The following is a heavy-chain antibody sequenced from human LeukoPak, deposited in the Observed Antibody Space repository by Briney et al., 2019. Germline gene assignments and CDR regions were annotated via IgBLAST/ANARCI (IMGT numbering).Heavy chain of an antibody. V-gene: IGHV3-23*01. CDR1: GFTFSSYS. CDR3: AKDAKYVFFDY. CDR2: ISGSGGST. D-gene: IGHD4/OR15-4a*01. J-gene: IGHJ4*02. Sequence: GGSLRLSCAASGFTFSSYSMNWVRQAPGKGLDWVSAISGSGGSTYYADSVKGRFTVSRDNSKNTLYLQMNSLRAEDTAVYYCAKDAKYVFFDYWGQGTLVTVSS.